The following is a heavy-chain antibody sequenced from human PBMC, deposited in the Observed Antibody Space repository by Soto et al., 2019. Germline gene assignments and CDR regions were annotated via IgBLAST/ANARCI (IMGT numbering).Heavy chain of an antibody. CDR1: GGSISSYY. J-gene: IGHJ3*02. CDR3: ARRGTTSTCGAFDI. V-gene: IGHV4-59*01. D-gene: IGHD4-17*01. CDR2: IYYSGST. Sequence: QVQLQESGPGLVKPSETLSLTCTVSGGSISSYYWSWIRQPPGKGLEWIGYIYYSGSTNYNPSLKSRVTISVDTSKNQFSLKLRCMTAADTAVYYCARRGTTSTCGAFDIWGQGTMVTVSS.